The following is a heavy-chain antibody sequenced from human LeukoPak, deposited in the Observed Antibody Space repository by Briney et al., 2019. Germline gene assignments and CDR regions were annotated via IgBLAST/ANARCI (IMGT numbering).Heavy chain of an antibody. V-gene: IGHV3-30*04. CDR1: GFTFSSYA. CDR3: ARDKPYSGSAVAKKQSGIDI. Sequence: PGGSLRLSCAASGFTFSSYAMHWVRQAPGKGLEWVAVISYDGSNKYYADSVKGRFTISRDNSKNTLYLQMNSLRAEDTAVYYCARDKPYSGSAVAKKQSGIDIWGQGTMVTVSS. D-gene: IGHD1-26*01. J-gene: IGHJ3*02. CDR2: ISYDGSNK.